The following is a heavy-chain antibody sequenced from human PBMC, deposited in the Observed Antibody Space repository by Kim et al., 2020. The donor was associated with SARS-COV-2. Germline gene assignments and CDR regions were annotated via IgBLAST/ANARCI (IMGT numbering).Heavy chain of an antibody. Sequence: SVKVSCKASGVTFSSYAISWARQAPGQGLEWMGGIIPIFGTANYAQKFQGRVTITADESTSTAYMELSSLRSEDTAVYYCARDRGYCSGGSCHILLGYYYGMDVWGQGTTVTVS. J-gene: IGHJ6*02. CDR2: IIPIFGTA. V-gene: IGHV1-69*13. CDR1: GVTFSSYA. CDR3: ARDRGYCSGGSCHILLGYYYGMDV. D-gene: IGHD2-15*01.